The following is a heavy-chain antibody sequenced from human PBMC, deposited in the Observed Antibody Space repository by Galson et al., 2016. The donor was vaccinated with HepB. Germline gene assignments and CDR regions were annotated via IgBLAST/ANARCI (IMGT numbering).Heavy chain of an antibody. V-gene: IGHV3-23*01. Sequence: SLRLSCAASGFTFSSYAMSWVRQAPGKGLEWVSSISGSGGSTYYADSVKGRFTVSRDNFKNTLYLQMNSLRAEDTAVYYCAREDGYSYGYEENYHYYGMDVWGQGTTVTVSS. J-gene: IGHJ6*02. CDR2: ISGSGGST. D-gene: IGHD5-18*01. CDR3: AREDGYSYGYEENYHYYGMDV. CDR1: GFTFSSYA.